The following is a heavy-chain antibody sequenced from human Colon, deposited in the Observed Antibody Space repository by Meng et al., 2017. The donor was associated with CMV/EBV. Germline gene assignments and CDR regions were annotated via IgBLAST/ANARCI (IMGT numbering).Heavy chain of an antibody. Sequence: GESLKISCAASGFTFSSYSMNWVRQAPGKGLEWVSSISSSSSYIYYADSVKGRFTISRDNAKNSLYLQMNSLRAEDTAVYYCARDFTHYDSFDYWGQGTLVTVSS. CDR1: GFTFSSYS. CDR3: ARDFTHYDSFDY. V-gene: IGHV3-21*01. J-gene: IGHJ4*02. CDR2: ISSSSSYI. D-gene: IGHD3-3*01.